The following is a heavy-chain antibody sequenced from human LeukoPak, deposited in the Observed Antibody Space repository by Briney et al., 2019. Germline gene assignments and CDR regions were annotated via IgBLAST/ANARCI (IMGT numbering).Heavy chain of an antibody. J-gene: IGHJ4*02. D-gene: IGHD4-17*01. CDR3: ARADYGDLFDY. CDR1: GGSISSSSYY. Sequence: SETLSLTCTVSGGSISSSSYYWGWIRQPQGKGLEWIGSIYYSGSTYYNPSLKSRVTISVDTSKNQFSLKLSSVTAADTAVYYCARADYGDLFDYWGQGTLVTVSS. CDR2: IYYSGST. V-gene: IGHV4-39*01.